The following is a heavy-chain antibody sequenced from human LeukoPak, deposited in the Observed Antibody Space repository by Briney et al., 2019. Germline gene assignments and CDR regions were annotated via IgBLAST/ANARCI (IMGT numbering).Heavy chain of an antibody. V-gene: IGHV4-59*12. J-gene: IGHJ4*02. CDR3: ARDRGGDHCFDY. Sequence: PSETLSLTCTVSGGSISSYYWSWIRQPPGKGLEWIGYIYYSGSTNYNPSLKSRVTISVDTSKNQFSLKLSSVTAADTAVYYCARDRGGDHCFDYWGQGTLVTVSS. CDR1: GGSISSYY. CDR2: IYYSGST. D-gene: IGHD2-21*02.